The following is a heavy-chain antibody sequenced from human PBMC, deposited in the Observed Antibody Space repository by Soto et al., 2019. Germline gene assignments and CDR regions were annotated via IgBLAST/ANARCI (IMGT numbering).Heavy chain of an antibody. CDR3: ARSYGSNSAFDM. J-gene: IGHJ3*02. CDR2: IKADGTST. V-gene: IGHV3-74*03. D-gene: IGHD4-4*01. CDR1: GFTFNNYC. Sequence: EVQLVESGGGLVQPGGSLRLSCAASGFTFNNYCMHWVRQGPGRGLLWVSRIKADGTSTTYADSVKGRFTVSRDNAKNTLYLEMNNLGAEDTALYYCARSYGSNSAFDMWGLGTMVTVSS.